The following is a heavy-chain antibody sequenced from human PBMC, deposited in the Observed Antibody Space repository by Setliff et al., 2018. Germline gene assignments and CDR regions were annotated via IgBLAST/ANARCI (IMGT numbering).Heavy chain of an antibody. J-gene: IGHJ4*02. CDR2: IHSSGDT. CDR1: GASISSGFYY. V-gene: IGHV4-61*02. CDR3: ARGGRISYRPSTSWYILDY. D-gene: IGHD6-13*01. Sequence: SETLSLTCTVSGASISSGFYYWSWIRQPAGKGLEWIGRIHSSGDTKYNPSLKTRVTIAVDTSKNQFSLKLSSVTAADTAVYYCARGGRISYRPSTSWYILDYWGQGTLVTVSS.